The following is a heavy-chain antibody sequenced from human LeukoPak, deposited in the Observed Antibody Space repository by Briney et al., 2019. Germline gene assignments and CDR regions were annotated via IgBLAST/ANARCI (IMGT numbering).Heavy chain of an antibody. V-gene: IGHV3-33*06. CDR1: GFTFSTYG. CDR2: IWYDGSNK. J-gene: IGHJ4*02. Sequence: GGSLRLFCAASGFTFSTYGMHWVRQAPGKGLEWVTVIWYDGSNKYYADSVKGRFTISRDNCKNTLYLQMNSLRAEDTAVYYCAKDLRSYYYDSSGDPSFYFDYWGQGTLVTVSS. CDR3: AKDLRSYYYDSSGDPSFYFDY. D-gene: IGHD3-22*01.